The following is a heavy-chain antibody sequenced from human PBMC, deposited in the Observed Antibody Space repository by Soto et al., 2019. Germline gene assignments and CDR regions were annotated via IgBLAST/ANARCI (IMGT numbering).Heavy chain of an antibody. Sequence: GGSLRLSCAASGFPLGKYTMGWVLQAPGKGLEWVAESYSAGGTEYADSVKGRFTISRDNSKNTLFLQMNSLGVEDTGLYYCARDREPDGIWTFDSWGQGALVTVSS. CDR1: GFPLGKYT. CDR2: SYSAGGT. J-gene: IGHJ4*02. D-gene: IGHD3-9*01. CDR3: ARDREPDGIWTFDS. V-gene: IGHV3-53*01.